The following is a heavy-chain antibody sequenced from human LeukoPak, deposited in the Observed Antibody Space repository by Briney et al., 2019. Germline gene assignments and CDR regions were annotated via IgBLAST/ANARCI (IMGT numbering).Heavy chain of an antibody. D-gene: IGHD6-19*01. CDR1: GGSFSGYY. V-gene: IGHV4-34*01. CDR3: ARSAGYSSGWPFDY. J-gene: IGHJ4*02. CDR2: INHSGST. Sequence: SETLSLTCAVYGGSFSGYYWSWIRQPPGKGLEWIGEINHSGSTSYNPPLKSRVTISVDTSKNQFSLKLSSVTAADTAVYYCARSAGYSSGWPFDYWGQGTLVTVSS.